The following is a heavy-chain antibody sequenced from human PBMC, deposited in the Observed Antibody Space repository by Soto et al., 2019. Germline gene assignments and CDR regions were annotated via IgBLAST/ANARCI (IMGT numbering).Heavy chain of an antibody. D-gene: IGHD1-26*01. CDR3: ARFRLVGATTYYYYGMDV. Sequence: QVQLQESGPGLVKPSETLSLTCTVSGSSVSSGSYYWSWIRQPPGKGLEWIGYIYYSGSTNYNPSLKSRVTISVDTSKNQFSLKLSSVTAADTAVYYCARFRLVGATTYYYYGMDVWGQGTTVTVSS. J-gene: IGHJ6*02. CDR1: GSSVSSGSYY. V-gene: IGHV4-61*01. CDR2: IYYSGST.